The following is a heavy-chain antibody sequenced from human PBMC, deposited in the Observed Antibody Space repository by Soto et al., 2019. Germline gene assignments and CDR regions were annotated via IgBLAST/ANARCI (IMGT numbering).Heavy chain of an antibody. J-gene: IGHJ6*02. D-gene: IGHD6-13*01. Sequence: GGSLRLSCATSGFTFSTYEMNWVRQAPGKGLEWVASVSGSGTTIYYADSVKGRFTISRDNSKNTLYLQMNSLRAEDTAVYYCARDLAGSSSWYVQNYYGMDVWGQGTTVTVSS. V-gene: IGHV3-48*03. CDR2: VSGSGTTI. CDR3: ARDLAGSSSWYVQNYYGMDV. CDR1: GFTFSTYE.